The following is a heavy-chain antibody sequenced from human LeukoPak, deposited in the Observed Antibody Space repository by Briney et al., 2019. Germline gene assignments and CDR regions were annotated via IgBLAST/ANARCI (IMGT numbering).Heavy chain of an antibody. D-gene: IGHD3-16*02. J-gene: IGHJ4*02. CDR1: GFTFSDYY. Sequence: PGGSLRLSCAASGFTFSDYYMSWIRQAPGKGLEWVAYIYSSGSTIYYAASEKGRFTSSRNNAKNSLNLQMNSLRAEDTAEYYGARYACLGRVIAADDYWGQGTLVTVSS. CDR2: IYSSGSTI. CDR3: ARYACLGRVIAADDY. V-gene: IGHV3-11*01.